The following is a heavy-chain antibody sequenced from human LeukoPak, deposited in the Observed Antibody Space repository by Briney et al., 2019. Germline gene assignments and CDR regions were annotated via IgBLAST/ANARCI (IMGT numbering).Heavy chain of an antibody. CDR3: ASRYCSGGSCYSGFDY. V-gene: IGHV3-21*01. D-gene: IGHD2-15*01. CDR2: ICSSSSYI. CDR1: GFTFSSYS. Sequence: PGGSLRLSCAASGFTFSSYSMNWVRQAPGKGLEWVSSICSSSSYIYYADSVKGRFTISRDNAKNSLYLQMNSLRAEDTAVYYCASRYCSGGSCYSGFDYWGQGTLVTVSS. J-gene: IGHJ4*02.